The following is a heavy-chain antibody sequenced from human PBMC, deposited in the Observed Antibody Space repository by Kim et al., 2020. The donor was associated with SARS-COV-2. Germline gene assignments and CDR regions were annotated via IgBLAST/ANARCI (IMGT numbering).Heavy chain of an antibody. CDR1: GGSISSSNW. D-gene: IGHD3-22*01. Sequence: SETLSLTCAVSGGSISSSNWWSWVRQPPGKGLEWIGEIYHSGSTNYNPSLKSRVTISVDKSKKQFSLKLSSVTAPDTSVYYCPRDREYYYDSSGYPKYYFDYWGQGTLVTVSS. V-gene: IGHV4-4*02. J-gene: IGHJ4*02. CDR3: PRDREYYYDSSGYPKYYFDY. CDR2: IYHSGST.